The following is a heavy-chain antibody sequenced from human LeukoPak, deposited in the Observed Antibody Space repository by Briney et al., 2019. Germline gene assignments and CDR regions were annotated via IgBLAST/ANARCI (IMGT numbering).Heavy chain of an antibody. D-gene: IGHD5-18*01. Sequence: GGSLRLSCAASGFTVSSNYMSWVRQAPGKGLEWVSVIYSGGSTYYADSVKGRFTISRDNSKNTLYLQMNSLRAEDTAVYYCAKEVRIYSYGIFDYWGQGTLVTVSS. J-gene: IGHJ4*02. CDR3: AKEVRIYSYGIFDY. CDR2: IYSGGST. V-gene: IGHV3-53*01. CDR1: GFTVSSNY.